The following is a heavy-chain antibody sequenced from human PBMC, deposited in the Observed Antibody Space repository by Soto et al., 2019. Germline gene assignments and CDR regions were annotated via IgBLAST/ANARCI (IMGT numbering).Heavy chain of an antibody. CDR1: GGTIRSPDW. V-gene: IGHV4-4*02. Sequence: SETLSLTCGVSGGTIRSPDWWTWVRQPPGKGLEWIGEIFQGGSTNYTPSLESRVTISVDKSKNQFSLTLTSVTAADTAVYFCARGRGRYSSGWSWFDPWGQGILVTVSS. CDR2: IFQGGST. J-gene: IGHJ5*02. CDR3: ARGRGRYSSGWSWFDP. D-gene: IGHD6-19*01.